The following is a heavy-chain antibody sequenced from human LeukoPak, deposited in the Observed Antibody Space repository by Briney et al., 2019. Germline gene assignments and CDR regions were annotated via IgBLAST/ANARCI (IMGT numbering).Heavy chain of an antibody. V-gene: IGHV1-18*01. CDR3: GRDTKTKVVAGGIEY. Sequence: ASVKVSCKASGYTFTNYGVSWVRQAPGQGLEWMGWISAYNGDTKYAQNLQGRVTMTTDTSTSTAYMDVRSLTSDDTALYYCGRDTKTKVVAGGIEYWGQGTLVTVSS. CDR1: GYTFTNYG. J-gene: IGHJ4*02. CDR2: ISAYNGDT. D-gene: IGHD6-19*01.